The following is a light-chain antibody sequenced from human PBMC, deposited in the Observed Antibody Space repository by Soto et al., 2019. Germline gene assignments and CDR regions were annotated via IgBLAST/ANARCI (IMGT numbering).Light chain of an antibody. CDR1: QSVRSN. Sequence: EIVMTQSPATLSVSAGERATLSCRARQSVRSNLAWYQQKPGQAPRLLIYGASTRATGIPARFSGSGSGTEFTLTFSSLQSEDFAVYYCQQYNNSPPFTFGQGTRLEIK. CDR2: GAS. J-gene: IGKJ5*01. CDR3: QQYNNSPPFT. V-gene: IGKV3-15*01.